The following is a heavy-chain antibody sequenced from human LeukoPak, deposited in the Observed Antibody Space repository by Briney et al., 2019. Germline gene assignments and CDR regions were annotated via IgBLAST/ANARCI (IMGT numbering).Heavy chain of an antibody. D-gene: IGHD6-6*01. V-gene: IGHV4-59*01. J-gene: IGHJ6*03. CDR1: GGSISSYY. CDR2: IHYSGST. CDR3: ARFTRGSSLYYYYYYMDV. Sequence: PSETLSLTCTVSGGSISSYYWSWIRQPPGKGLEWIGYIHYSGSTNYNPSLKSRVTISVDTSKNQFSLKLSSVTAADTAVYYCARFTRGSSLYYYYYYMDVWGKGTTVTVSS.